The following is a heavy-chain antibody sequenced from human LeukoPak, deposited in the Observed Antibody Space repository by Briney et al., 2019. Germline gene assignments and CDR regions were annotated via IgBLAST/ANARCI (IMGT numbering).Heavy chain of an antibody. D-gene: IGHD3-10*01. CDR1: GYSISSGYY. CDR3: ARHYYGSPLDY. J-gene: IGHJ4*02. Sequence: SESLSLTCAVSGYSISSGYYWGWIRQPPGKGLEWIGSLYHSGSTYYNPSLKSRVTISVDTSKNQFSLKLSSVTAADTAVYYCARHYYGSPLDYWGQGTLVTVSS. CDR2: LYHSGST. V-gene: IGHV4-38-2*01.